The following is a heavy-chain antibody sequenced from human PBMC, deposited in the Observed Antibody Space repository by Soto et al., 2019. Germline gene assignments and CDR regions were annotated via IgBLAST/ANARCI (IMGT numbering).Heavy chain of an antibody. CDR3: ARTPIYCSGGSCYDWDYYYYYMDV. D-gene: IGHD2-15*01. V-gene: IGHV4-59*08. J-gene: IGHJ6*03. Sequence: SETLSLTCTVSGGSISSYYWNWIRQPPGKGLEWIGYIYYSGSTNYNPSLKSRVTISVDTSKNQFSLKLSSVTAADTAVYYCARTPIYCSGGSCYDWDYYYYYMDVWGKGTTVTVSS. CDR2: IYYSGST. CDR1: GGSISSYY.